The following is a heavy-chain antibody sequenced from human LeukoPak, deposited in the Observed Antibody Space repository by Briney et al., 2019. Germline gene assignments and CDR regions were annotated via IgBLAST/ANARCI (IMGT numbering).Heavy chain of an antibody. CDR3: ARENDYGSGSYYFDY. V-gene: IGHV1-46*01. Sequence: ASVEVSCKASGYTFTSYYMHWVRQAPGQGLEWMGIINPSGGSTSYAQKFQGRVTMTRDMSTSTVYMELSSLRSEDTAVYYCARENDYGSGSYYFDYWGQGTLVTVSS. CDR1: GYTFTSYY. CDR2: INPSGGST. D-gene: IGHD3-10*01. J-gene: IGHJ4*02.